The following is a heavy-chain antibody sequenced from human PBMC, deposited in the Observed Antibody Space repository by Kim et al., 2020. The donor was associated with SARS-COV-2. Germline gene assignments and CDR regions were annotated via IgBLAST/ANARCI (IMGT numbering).Heavy chain of an antibody. J-gene: IGHJ4*02. V-gene: IGHV3-23*01. D-gene: IGHD3-16*01. Sequence: TYSAAPVKGRFTISRDNSKNTLYLQMNSLRGEDTALYYCARYSYTTGYFDYWGQGTLVTVSS. CDR2: T. CDR3: ARYSYTTGYFDY.